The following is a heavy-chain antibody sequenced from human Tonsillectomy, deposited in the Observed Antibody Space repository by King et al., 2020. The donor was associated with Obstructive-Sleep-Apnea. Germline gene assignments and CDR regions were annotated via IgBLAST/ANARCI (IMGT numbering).Heavy chain of an antibody. CDR2: IRYSGTT. V-gene: IGHV4-59*08. CDR3: ARHNWGVQGFGAWVYPNTWFAP. Sequence: VQLQESGPGLVKPSETLSLTCSVSSDSFSAYYWSWIRLPPGKGLEWIGYIRYSGTTNYNPSLKSRVTISIDMSKNQFSLKLRSVTAADTAVYYCARHNWGVQGFGAWVYPNTWFAPWRQGTLVILSS. J-gene: IGHJ5*02. D-gene: IGHD3-10*01. CDR1: SDSFSAYY.